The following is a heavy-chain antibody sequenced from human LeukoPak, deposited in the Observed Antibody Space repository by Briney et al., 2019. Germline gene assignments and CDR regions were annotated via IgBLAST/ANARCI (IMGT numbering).Heavy chain of an antibody. D-gene: IGHD6-19*01. J-gene: IGHJ4*02. CDR2: IRYDGSDK. CDR3: ARDRIRAVAGSGYFDY. CDR1: GFTFSSYG. V-gene: IGHV3-30*02. Sequence: PGGSLRLSCAASGFTFSSYGMHWVRQAPGKGLEWVSFIRYDGSDKYYADSVRGRFTISRDNSKNTLYLQMNSLRAEDTAVYYCARDRIRAVAGSGYFDYWGQGTLVTVSS.